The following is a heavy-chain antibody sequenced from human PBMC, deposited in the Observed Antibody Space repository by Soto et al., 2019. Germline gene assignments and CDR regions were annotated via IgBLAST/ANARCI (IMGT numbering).Heavy chain of an antibody. CDR3: ARDARGLELRYGMDA. V-gene: IGHV4-59*01. CDR2: IYYSGST. Sequence: SETLSLTCTVSGGSISSYYWSWIRQSPGKGLEWIGYIYYSGSTNYNPSLKSRVTISVDTSKNQFSLKLSSVTAADTAVYYCARDARGLELRYGMDAWGQGTTVTVSS. J-gene: IGHJ6*02. CDR1: GGSISSYY. D-gene: IGHD1-7*01.